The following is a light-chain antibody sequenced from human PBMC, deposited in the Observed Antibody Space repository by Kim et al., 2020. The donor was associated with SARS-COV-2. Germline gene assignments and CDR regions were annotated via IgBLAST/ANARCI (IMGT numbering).Light chain of an antibody. CDR2: DNN. CDR3: GTWDNSLNGVV. Sequence: VPTTSPESNSNIGDNYGSWYQQLPGTAPKPLISDNNKRHSGIPDRFSGSKSGTSATLGITGLQTGDEADYYCGTWDNSLNGVVFGGGTQLTVL. V-gene: IGLV1-51*01. CDR1: NSNIGDNY. J-gene: IGLJ2*01.